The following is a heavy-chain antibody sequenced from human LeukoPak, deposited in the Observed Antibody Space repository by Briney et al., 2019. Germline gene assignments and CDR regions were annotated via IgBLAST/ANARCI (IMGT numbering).Heavy chain of an antibody. V-gene: IGHV4-59*02. Sequence: SETLSLTCTVSGGSASGYFWSWVRQPPGKGLEFIGCIHHTGDAAYNPSLKSRVTISVDASKNQFSLKLNSVTPADTAVYYCAMGAGWLIDYWGQGSLVTVSS. CDR1: GGSASGYF. CDR2: IHHTGDA. J-gene: IGHJ4*02. D-gene: IGHD2-15*01. CDR3: AMGAGWLIDY.